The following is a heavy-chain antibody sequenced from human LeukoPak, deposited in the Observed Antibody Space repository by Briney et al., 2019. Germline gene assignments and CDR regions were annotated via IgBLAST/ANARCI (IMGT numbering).Heavy chain of an antibody. Sequence: GGSLRLSCAASGFTFSSYGMHWVRQAPGKGLEWVAVIWYDGSNKYYADSVKGRFTISRDNSKNTLYLQMNSLRPEDTAVYYCARESPYEGHFDYWGQGTLVTVSS. D-gene: IGHD5-12*01. J-gene: IGHJ4*02. CDR2: IWYDGSNK. CDR1: GFTFSSYG. CDR3: ARESPYEGHFDY. V-gene: IGHV3-33*01.